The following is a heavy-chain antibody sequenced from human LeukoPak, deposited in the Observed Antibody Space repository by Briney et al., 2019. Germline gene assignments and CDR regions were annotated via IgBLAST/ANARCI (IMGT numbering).Heavy chain of an antibody. Sequence: GGSLRLSCAASGFSFSSYAMTWVRQAPGKGLEWVSAISGGGDYIYYADSVKGRFTLSRDNSRNTVYLQMNSLRAEDTAVYFCAKDLGEGVAAYSHWGKGTTVTVSS. V-gene: IGHV3-23*01. J-gene: IGHJ6*04. CDR1: GFSFSSYA. CDR3: AKDLGEGVAAYSH. CDR2: ISGGGDYI. D-gene: IGHD2-15*01.